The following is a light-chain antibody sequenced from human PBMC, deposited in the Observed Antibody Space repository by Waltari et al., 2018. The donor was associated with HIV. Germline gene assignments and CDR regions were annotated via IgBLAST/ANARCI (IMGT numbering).Light chain of an antibody. V-gene: IGLV1-40*01. CDR2: GNT. CDR3: QSYDRSRTGWV. Sequence: QSVLTQPPSVSGAPGQRVTISCTGNSFNIGAGYDVHWYQQFPGTAPRLLIHGNTNRPAWALGRFSGSKSDTAASRAITGLEAEDEADYYCQSYDRSRTGWVFGGGTKLTVL. J-gene: IGLJ3*02. CDR1: SFNIGAGYD.